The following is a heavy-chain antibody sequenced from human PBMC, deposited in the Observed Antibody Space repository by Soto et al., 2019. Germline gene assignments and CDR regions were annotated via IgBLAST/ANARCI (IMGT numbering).Heavy chain of an antibody. V-gene: IGHV4-4*02. CDR1: GGSISSSNW. CDR2: IYHSGST. Sequence: QVQLQESGPGLVKPSGTLSLTCAVSGGSISSSNWWSWVRQPPGKGLEWIGEIYHSGSTNYNPSLQSRVTISVDKSKNQFSLKLSSVTAADTAVYYGASHALGALTIFGVVTPRGMDVWGQGTTVTVSS. CDR3: ASHALGALTIFGVVTPRGMDV. D-gene: IGHD3-3*01. J-gene: IGHJ6*02.